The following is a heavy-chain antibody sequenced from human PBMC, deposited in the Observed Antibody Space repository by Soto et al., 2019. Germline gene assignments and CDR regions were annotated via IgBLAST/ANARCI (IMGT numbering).Heavy chain of an antibody. CDR1: GFTFSNAW. D-gene: IGHD3-10*01. V-gene: IGHV3-15*01. CDR2: IKSKTDGGTT. CDR3: TTVPPMVRGVMGYYYYMDV. J-gene: IGHJ6*03. Sequence: GGSLRLSCAASGFTFSNAWMSWVRQAPGKGLEWVGRIKSKTDGGTTDYAAPVKGRFTISRDDSKNTLYLQMNSLKTEDTAVYYCTTVPPMVRGVMGYYYYMDVWGKGTTVTVSS.